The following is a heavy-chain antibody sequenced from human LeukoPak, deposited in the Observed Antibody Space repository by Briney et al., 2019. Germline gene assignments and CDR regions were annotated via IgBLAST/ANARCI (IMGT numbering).Heavy chain of an antibody. Sequence: GGSLRLSCAASGFTFSTYGMHWVRQAPGKGLEYVSAISSNGDSRYYANSVKGRFTISRDNSRNTLYLQMGSLRTEDMAVYYCAREAAYDYDVLTGYDYWGQGTLVTVSS. CDR3: AREAAYDYDVLTGYDY. CDR2: ISSNGDSR. J-gene: IGHJ4*02. V-gene: IGHV3-64*01. CDR1: GFTFSTYG. D-gene: IGHD3-9*01.